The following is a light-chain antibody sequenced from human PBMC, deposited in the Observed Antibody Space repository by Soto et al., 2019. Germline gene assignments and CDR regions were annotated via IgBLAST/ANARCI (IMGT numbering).Light chain of an antibody. J-gene: IGKJ3*01. CDR2: DAS. CDR1: QSVSSY. V-gene: IGKV3-11*01. Sequence: EIVLTQSPATLSLSPGERATLSCRAGQSVSSYLAWYQQKPGQAPRLLIYDASNRATGIPARFSGSGSGTDFTLTISSLEPEDFAVYDCQQRSNWLFTFGPGAKVDIK. CDR3: QQRSNWLFT.